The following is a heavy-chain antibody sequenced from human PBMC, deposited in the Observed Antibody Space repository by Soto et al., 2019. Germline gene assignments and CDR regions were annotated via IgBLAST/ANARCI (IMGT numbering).Heavy chain of an antibody. Sequence: EVQLVDSGGDLVQPGESLRLSCAASGFPFSSYWMSWVRQAPGKGLEWVANIKPDGSEKSYVGSVKGRFTISRDNAKTSLYLQMNSLRAEGTALYFCVRGGYFFNDWGQGTMVTVSS. CDR2: IKPDGSEK. D-gene: IGHD3-22*01. CDR1: GFPFSSYW. J-gene: IGHJ4*02. V-gene: IGHV3-7*01. CDR3: VRGGYFFND.